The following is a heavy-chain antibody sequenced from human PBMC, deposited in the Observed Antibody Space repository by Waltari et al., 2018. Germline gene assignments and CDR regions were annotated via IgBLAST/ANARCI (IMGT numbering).Heavy chain of an antibody. CDR2: VSWNGRSP. CDR3: AKVAVYCGVDCDGGFEM. CDR1: GFTFDIYG. Sequence: EVRLVESGGGSVESGGSLRLAVTVSGFTFDIYGLPWIRQVPGKGLQWVASVSWNGRSPRYADSVKGRFIISRDNSRNSLYLRMNSLKSEDTALYHCAKVAVYCGVDCDGGFEMWGQGTTVTVSS. V-gene: IGHV3-9*01. D-gene: IGHD2-21*01. J-gene: IGHJ3*02.